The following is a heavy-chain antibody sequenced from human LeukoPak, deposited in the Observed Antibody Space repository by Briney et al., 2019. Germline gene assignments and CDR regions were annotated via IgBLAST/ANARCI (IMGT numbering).Heavy chain of an antibody. CDR1: GFTFSNSG. V-gene: IGHV3-33*01. Sequence: GTSLRLSCAASGFTFSNSGLDWIRQAPGKGLEWVAVIYYDGSNKYYANSVKGRFTISRDNSKKMLYLQMNSLRVEDTAVYYRARGAYHFEGSGYVRQWGQGTLVTVSS. CDR3: ARGAYHFEGSGYVRQ. D-gene: IGHD3-22*01. J-gene: IGHJ4*02. CDR2: IYYDGSNK.